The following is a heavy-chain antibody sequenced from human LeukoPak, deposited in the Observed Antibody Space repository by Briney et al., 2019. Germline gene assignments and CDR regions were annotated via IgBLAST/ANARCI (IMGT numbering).Heavy chain of an antibody. Sequence: PSETLSLTCTVYGVSISSYYWSWIRHPPGKGLEWIGEVNPSGNTNYNPSLKSRVTISADTSKNQFSLKLTSVTAADTAIYYCARERSTVTEFDYWGRGTLVIVSS. CDR2: VNPSGNT. CDR3: ARERSTVTEFDY. J-gene: IGHJ4*02. CDR1: GVSISSYY. V-gene: IGHV4-34*01. D-gene: IGHD4-17*01.